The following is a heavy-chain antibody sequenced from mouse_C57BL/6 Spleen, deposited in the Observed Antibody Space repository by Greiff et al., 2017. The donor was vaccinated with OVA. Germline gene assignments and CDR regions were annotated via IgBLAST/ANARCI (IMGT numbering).Heavy chain of an antibody. CDR1: GYTFTDYY. J-gene: IGHJ4*01. D-gene: IGHD1-1*01. CDR2: INPNNGGT. V-gene: IGHV1-26*01. CDR3: ARWYYYGSSGDAMDY. Sequence: EVQLQQSGPELVKPGASVKISCKASGYTFTDYYMNWVKQSHGKSLEWIGDINPNNGGTSYNQKFKGKATLTVDKSSSTAYMELRSLTSEDSAVYYCARWYYYGSSGDAMDYWGQGTSVTVSS.